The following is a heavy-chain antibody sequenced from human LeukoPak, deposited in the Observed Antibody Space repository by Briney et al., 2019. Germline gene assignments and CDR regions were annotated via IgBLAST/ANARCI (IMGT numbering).Heavy chain of an antibody. Sequence: GGSLRLSCAASGFTFSSYSMNWVRQAPGKGLEWVSSISSSSSYIYYADSVKGRFTISRDNAKNSLYLQMNSLRAEDTAVYYCARALGWGNYDAFDTWGQGTMVTVSS. CDR3: ARALGWGNYDAFDT. J-gene: IGHJ3*02. V-gene: IGHV3-21*01. CDR2: ISSSSSYI. CDR1: GFTFSSYS. D-gene: IGHD1-7*01.